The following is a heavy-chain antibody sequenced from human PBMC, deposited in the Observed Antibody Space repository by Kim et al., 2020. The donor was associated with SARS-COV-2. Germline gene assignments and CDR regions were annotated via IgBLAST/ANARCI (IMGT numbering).Heavy chain of an antibody. Sequence: SETLSLTCTVSGGSISSSSYYWGWIRQPPGKGLEWIGSIYYSGSTYYNPSLKSRVTISVDTSKNQFSLKLSSVTAADTAVYHCASLAAVLNWGQGTLVT. J-gene: IGHJ4*02. CDR2: IYYSGST. D-gene: IGHD6-19*01. CDR1: GGSISSSSYY. V-gene: IGHV4-39*01. CDR3: ASLAAVLN.